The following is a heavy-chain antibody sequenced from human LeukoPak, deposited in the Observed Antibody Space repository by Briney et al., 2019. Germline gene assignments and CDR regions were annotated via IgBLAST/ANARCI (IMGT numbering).Heavy chain of an antibody. D-gene: IGHD5-24*01. V-gene: IGHV4-39*07. CDR3: ARDGYNRACDI. Sequence: WVRQAPGKGLEWIGSIYYSGSTYYNPSLKSRVTISVDTSKNQFSLKLSSVTAADTAVYYCARDGYNRACDIWGQGTMVTVSS. CDR2: IYYSGST. J-gene: IGHJ3*02.